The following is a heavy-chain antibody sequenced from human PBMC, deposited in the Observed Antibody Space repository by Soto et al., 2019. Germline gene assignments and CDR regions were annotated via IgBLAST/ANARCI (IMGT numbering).Heavy chain of an antibody. CDR1: GFTFSGYW. J-gene: IGHJ5*02. CDR3: TRGGEGRFDP. CDR2: IKSDGSST. D-gene: IGHD3-10*01. Sequence: EVQLVESGGGSVQPGGSLRLSCAASGFTFSGYWMHWVRQVPGKGLEWVSRIKSDGSSTSYADSVKGRFTISRDNAKNTLYLKMNSLRAEDTAVYYCTRGGEGRFDPWGQGNLVTVSS. V-gene: IGHV3-74*01.